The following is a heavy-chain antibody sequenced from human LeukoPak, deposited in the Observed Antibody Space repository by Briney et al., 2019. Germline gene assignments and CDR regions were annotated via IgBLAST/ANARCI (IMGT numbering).Heavy chain of an antibody. Sequence: SETLSLTCAVYGGSFSGYYWSWIRQPPGKGLEWIGEINHSGSTNYNPSLKSRVTISVDTSKNQFSLKLSSVTAADTAVYYCARGAGWFDPWGQGTLVTVSS. CDR1: GGSFSGYY. CDR3: ARGAGWFDP. CDR2: INHSGST. J-gene: IGHJ5*02. V-gene: IGHV4-34*01. D-gene: IGHD6-13*01.